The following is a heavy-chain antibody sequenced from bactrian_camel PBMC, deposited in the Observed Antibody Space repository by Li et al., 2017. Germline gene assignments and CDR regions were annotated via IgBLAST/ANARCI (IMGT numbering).Heavy chain of an antibody. CDR1: GFTFSSYS. D-gene: IGHD6*01. CDR2: IASDGQTT. Sequence: VQLVESGGGLVQPGGSLRLSCAASGFTFSSYSMRWVRQAPGKGLEWVSAIASDGQTTAYADSVKGRFTVSRDNVKGTQYLQMNNLEPEDTAVYYCAAECGGTGSWCLADFGYWGQGTQVTVS. CDR3: AAECGGTGSWCLADFGY. V-gene: IGHV3S42*01. J-gene: IGHJ6*01.